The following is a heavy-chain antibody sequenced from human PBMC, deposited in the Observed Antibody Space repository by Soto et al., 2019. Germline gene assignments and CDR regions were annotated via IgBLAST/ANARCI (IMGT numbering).Heavy chain of an antibody. J-gene: IGHJ4*02. D-gene: IGHD5-18*01. CDR3: ARDPGYSDGYN. Sequence: QVQLVQSGAEVKKPGASVKVSCKASGYTFTSYAMHWVRQAPGKRLEWMGWINAGNGNTKYSQKFQGRVTITRDTAASKAYTELSSLRSEDTAVCYCARDPGYSDGYNWGQGTLVTVSS. CDR2: INAGNGNT. V-gene: IGHV1-3*01. CDR1: GYTFTSYA.